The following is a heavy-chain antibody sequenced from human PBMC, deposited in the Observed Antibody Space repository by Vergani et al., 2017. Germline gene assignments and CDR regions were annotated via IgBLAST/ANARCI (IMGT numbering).Heavy chain of an antibody. CDR3: AKDLYCSSTSCYTVAYYYYYGMDV. D-gene: IGHD2-2*02. J-gene: IGHJ6*02. CDR1: GFTFSSYG. Sequence: QVQLVESGGGVVQPGRSLRLSCAASGFTFSSYGMHWVRQAPGKGLEWVAVIRYDGSNKYYADSVKGRFTISRDNSKNTLYLQMNSLRAEDTAVYYCAKDLYCSSTSCYTVAYYYYYGMDVWGQGTTVTVSS. V-gene: IGHV3-30*02. CDR2: IRYDGSNK.